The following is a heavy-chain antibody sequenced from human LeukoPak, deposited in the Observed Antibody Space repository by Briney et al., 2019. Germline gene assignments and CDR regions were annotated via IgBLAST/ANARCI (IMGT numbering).Heavy chain of an antibody. J-gene: IGHJ4*02. Sequence: GASVKVSCKASGGTFSSYAISWVRQAPGQGLEWMGRIIPIFGTANYAQKFQGRVTITTDESTSTAYMELSSLRSEDTAVYYCARSRYRSSGYYYFDYWGQGTLVTVSS. D-gene: IGHD3-22*01. V-gene: IGHV1-69*05. CDR3: ARSRYRSSGYYYFDY. CDR1: GGTFSSYA. CDR2: IIPIFGTA.